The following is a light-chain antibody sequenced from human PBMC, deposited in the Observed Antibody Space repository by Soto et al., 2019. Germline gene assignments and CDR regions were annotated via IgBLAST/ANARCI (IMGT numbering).Light chain of an antibody. CDR2: WAA. CDR1: QSVLYSSNNKNY. V-gene: IGKV4-1*01. CDR3: QQYYTTLHT. Sequence: DIVMTQSPDSLAVSLGERATINCKSSQSVLYSSNNKNYLAWYQQKPGQPPKLLISWAATREYWVPDRFSGSGSGTDFTLTISSLQAEDVAFYYCQQYYTTLHTFGQGTKLEIK. J-gene: IGKJ2*01.